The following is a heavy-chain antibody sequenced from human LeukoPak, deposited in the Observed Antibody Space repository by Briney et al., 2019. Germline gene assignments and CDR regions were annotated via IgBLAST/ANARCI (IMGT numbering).Heavy chain of an antibody. Sequence: GGSLRLSCAASGFSFSSYSMNWVRQAPGKGLEWVSSISSSSSYIYYVDSVKGRFTISRDNAKNSLYLQMNSLRAEDTAVYYCARDYYDILTGYPHYYYYYMDVWGKGTTVTISS. CDR2: ISSSSSYI. D-gene: IGHD3-9*01. CDR1: GFSFSSYS. V-gene: IGHV3-21*01. CDR3: ARDYYDILTGYPHYYYYYMDV. J-gene: IGHJ6*03.